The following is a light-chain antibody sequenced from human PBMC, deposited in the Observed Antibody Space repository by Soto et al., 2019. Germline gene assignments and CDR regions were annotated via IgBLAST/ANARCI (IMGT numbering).Light chain of an antibody. CDR1: QSVSSSY. Sequence: EIVLTQSPGTLSLSPGERATLSCRASQSVSSSYLAWYQQKPGQAPRLLIYGASSRATGIPDRFSGSGSGTDFTLTISRLEPEDFAVYYCQQYGSPRGGTFGQGTKVEIK. CDR3: QQYGSPRGGT. CDR2: GAS. V-gene: IGKV3-20*01. J-gene: IGKJ1*01.